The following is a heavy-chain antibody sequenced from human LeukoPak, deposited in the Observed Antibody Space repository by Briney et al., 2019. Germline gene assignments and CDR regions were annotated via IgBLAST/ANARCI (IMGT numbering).Heavy chain of an antibody. Sequence: SETLSLTCTVSGGSISSSTYHWGWIRQPPGKGLEWIGSIYYSGSTYYNPSLESPVTISVDTSKNQFSLKLTSVTAADTAVYYCARLIAAAGRGIDHWGQGTLVTVSS. J-gene: IGHJ4*02. CDR3: ARLIAAAGRGIDH. CDR2: IYYSGST. V-gene: IGHV4-39*01. D-gene: IGHD6-13*01. CDR1: GGSISSSTYH.